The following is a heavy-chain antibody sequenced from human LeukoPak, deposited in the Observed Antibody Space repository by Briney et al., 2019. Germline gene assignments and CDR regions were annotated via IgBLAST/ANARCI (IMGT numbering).Heavy chain of an antibody. CDR3: ARSGITMVRGVKVDPYYMDV. V-gene: IGHV3-23*01. J-gene: IGHJ6*03. CDR2: ISGSGGST. D-gene: IGHD3-10*01. CDR1: GFTFSSYG. Sequence: GGSLRLSCAASGFTFSSYGMSWVRQAPGKGLEWVSAISGSGGSTYYADSVKGRFTISRDNSKNTLYLQMNSLRVEDTAVYYCARSGITMVRGVKVDPYYMDVWGKGTTVTVSS.